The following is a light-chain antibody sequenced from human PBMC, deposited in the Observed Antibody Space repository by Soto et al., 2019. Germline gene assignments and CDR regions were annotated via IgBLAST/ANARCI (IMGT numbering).Light chain of an antibody. J-gene: IGKJ1*01. V-gene: IGKV3-15*01. CDR3: QQYGSSPPT. CDR2: GAS. Sequence: DIVRTQCPATLSVSTGERATLSCRASQRVRSNLAWYQQKPGQAPRLLIYGASTRAAGIPARFSGSGSGTEFTLTISRLEPEDFAVYYCQQYGSSPPTFGQGSKVDIK. CDR1: QRVRSN.